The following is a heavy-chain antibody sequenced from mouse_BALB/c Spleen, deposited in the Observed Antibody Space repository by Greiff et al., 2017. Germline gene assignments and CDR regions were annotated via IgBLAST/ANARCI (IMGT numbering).Heavy chain of an antibody. CDR2: ISYSGST. CDR3: ARRITTGAWFAY. Sequence: EVKVIESGPSLVKPSQTLSLTCSVTGDSITSGYWNWIRKFPGNKLEYMGYISYSGSTYYNPSLKSRISITRDTSKNQYYLQLNSVTTEDTATYYCARRITTGAWFAYWGQGTLVTVSA. CDR1: GDSITSGY. V-gene: IGHV3-8*02. J-gene: IGHJ3*01. D-gene: IGHD2-4*01.